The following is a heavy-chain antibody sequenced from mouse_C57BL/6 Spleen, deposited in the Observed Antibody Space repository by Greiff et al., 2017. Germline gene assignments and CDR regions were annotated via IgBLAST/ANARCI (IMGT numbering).Heavy chain of an antibody. V-gene: IGHV1-54*01. Sequence: QVQLQQSGAELVRPGTSVKVSCKASGYAFTNYLIEWVKQSPGQGLEWIGVINPGSGGTNYNEKFKGKATLTADKSSSTAYMQLISLTSEDSAVYVCARRGLCYAMDYWGQGTSVTVSS. CDR3: ARRGLCYAMDY. D-gene: IGHD3-1*01. CDR1: GYAFTNYL. CDR2: INPGSGGT. J-gene: IGHJ4*01.